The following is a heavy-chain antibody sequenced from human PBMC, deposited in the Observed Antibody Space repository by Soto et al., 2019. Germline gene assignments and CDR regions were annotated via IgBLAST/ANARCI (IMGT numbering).Heavy chain of an antibody. CDR1: GGTFSSYA. CDR3: ARDLPGYSSGWYAPFDY. Sequence: QVQLVQSGAEVTKPGSSVKVSCKASGGTFSSYAISWVRQAPGQGLEWMGGIIPIFGTANYAQKFQGRVTITADESTSTAYMELSSLRSEDTAVYYCARDLPGYSSGWYAPFDYWGQGTLVTVSS. D-gene: IGHD6-19*01. V-gene: IGHV1-69*01. CDR2: IIPIFGTA. J-gene: IGHJ4*02.